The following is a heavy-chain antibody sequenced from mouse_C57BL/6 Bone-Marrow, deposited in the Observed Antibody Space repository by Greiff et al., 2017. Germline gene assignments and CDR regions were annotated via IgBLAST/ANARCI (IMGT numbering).Heavy chain of an antibody. Sequence: EVQLQQSGAELVRPGSSVKMSCKTSGYTFTSYGINWVKQRPGQGLEWIGYIYIGNGYTEYNEKFKGKATLTSDTSSSTAYMQLSSLSSEDAAIYVFAGDYDGSHWYFDVWGTGTAVTVSS. CDR3: AGDYDGSHWYFDV. V-gene: IGHV1-58*01. CDR2: IYIGNGYT. CDR1: GYTFTSYG. D-gene: IGHD2-4*01. J-gene: IGHJ1*03.